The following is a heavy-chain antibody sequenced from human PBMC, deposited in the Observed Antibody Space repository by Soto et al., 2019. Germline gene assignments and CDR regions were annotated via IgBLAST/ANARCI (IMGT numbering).Heavy chain of an antibody. D-gene: IGHD2-15*01. V-gene: IGHV4-39*01. CDR3: ATSGGCGGSCYVNWFDP. Sequence: SETLSLTCTVSGGSISSSSYYWGWIRQPPGKGLEWIGSIYYSGSTYYNPSLKSRVTISVDTSKNQFSLKLSSVTAADTAVYYCATSGGCGGSCYVNWFDPWGQGTLVTVSS. CDR1: GGSISSSSYY. CDR2: IYYSGST. J-gene: IGHJ5*02.